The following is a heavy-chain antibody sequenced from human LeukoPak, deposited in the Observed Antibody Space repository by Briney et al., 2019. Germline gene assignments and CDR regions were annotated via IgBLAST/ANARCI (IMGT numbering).Heavy chain of an antibody. V-gene: IGHV3-53*04. CDR3: ARAYCSSTSCYPPRQYYFDY. J-gene: IGHJ4*02. Sequence: GGSLRLSCAASGFTVSSNYMSWVRQAPGKGLEWVSVIYSGGSTYYADSVKGRFTISRHNSKNTLYLQMNGLRAEDTAVYYCARAYCSSTSCYPPRQYYFDYWGQGTLVTVSS. CDR2: IYSGGST. CDR1: GFTVSSNY. D-gene: IGHD2-2*01.